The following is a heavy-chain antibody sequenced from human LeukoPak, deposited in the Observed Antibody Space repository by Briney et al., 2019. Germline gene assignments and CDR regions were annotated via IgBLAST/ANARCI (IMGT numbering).Heavy chain of an antibody. Sequence: GASVKVSCKASGYTFSDYHIHWLRQAPGQGLEWMGWSNPSSGGTNYAEKFHGRVTMTRDTSTNTAYMELSRLRSDDTAVYFCTRVRALAAAGTGARYFQGWGQGTLVTVSS. J-gene: IGHJ1*01. CDR2: SNPSSGGT. CDR1: GYTFSDYH. D-gene: IGHD6-13*01. V-gene: IGHV1-2*02. CDR3: TRVRALAAAGTGARYFQG.